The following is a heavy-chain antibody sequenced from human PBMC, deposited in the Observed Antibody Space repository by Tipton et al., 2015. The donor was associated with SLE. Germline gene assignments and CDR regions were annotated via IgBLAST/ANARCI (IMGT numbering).Heavy chain of an antibody. D-gene: IGHD3-10*01. CDR3: AREYQGSFYVNGAFDI. CDR2: IGQDGGEE. J-gene: IGHJ3*02. CDR1: GFTVSNNW. Sequence: GSLRLSCAASGFTVSNNWMTWVRQAPGKGLEWVAHIGQDGGEEFYVDSVRGRFIISRDNAKNSLYLQMNSLSVEDTAVYYCAREYQGSFYVNGAFDIWSQGTMVTVSS. V-gene: IGHV3-7*01.